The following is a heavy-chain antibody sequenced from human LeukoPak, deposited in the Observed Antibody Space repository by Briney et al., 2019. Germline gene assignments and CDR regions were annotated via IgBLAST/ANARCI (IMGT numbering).Heavy chain of an antibody. J-gene: IGHJ4*02. CDR3: ATTGGTTTRFVDY. Sequence: GGSLRLSCAASGFTFSNAWMSWVRQAPGKGLEWVGRIISKTDGGTTDHAAPVKGRFTISRDDSKDTLYLQMNSLKTEDTAVYYCATTGGTTTRFVDYWGQGTLVTVSS. CDR1: GFTFSNAW. D-gene: IGHD1-26*01. V-gene: IGHV3-15*01. CDR2: IISKTDGGTT.